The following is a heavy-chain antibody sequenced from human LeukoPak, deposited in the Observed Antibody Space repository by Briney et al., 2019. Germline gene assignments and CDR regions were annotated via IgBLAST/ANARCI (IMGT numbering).Heavy chain of an antibody. CDR2: VDPEDGET. CDR1: GYTFTDYY. D-gene: IGHD6-19*01. J-gene: IGHJ6*03. V-gene: IGHV1-69-2*01. CDR3: ATEHVYSSGWYYYYMDV. Sequence: ASVTISCKASGYTFTDYYMHWVQQAPGKGLEWMGRVDPEDGETIYAEKFQGRVTITADTSTDTAYMELSSLRSEDTAVYYCATEHVYSSGWYYYYMDVWGKGTTVTVSS.